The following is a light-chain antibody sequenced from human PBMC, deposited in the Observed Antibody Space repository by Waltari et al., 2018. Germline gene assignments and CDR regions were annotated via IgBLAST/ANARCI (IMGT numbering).Light chain of an antibody. CDR1: QSISSY. CDR2: AAS. V-gene: IGKV1-39*01. J-gene: IGKJ5*01. Sequence: DIQMTQSPSSLSASVGDRVTITCRASQSISSYLNWYQQKPGKAPKRLIYAASSLQSGVPSRFSGSGSGTDFALTISSLQPEDFATDYCQQSYSITFGQGTRLEIK. CDR3: QQSYSIT.